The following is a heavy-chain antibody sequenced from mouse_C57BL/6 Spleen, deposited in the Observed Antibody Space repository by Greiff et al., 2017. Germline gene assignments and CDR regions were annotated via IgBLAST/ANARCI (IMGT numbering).Heavy chain of an antibody. CDR2: IWGDGST. Sequence: VKLVESGPGLVAPSQSLSITCTVSGFSLTSYGVSWVRQPPGKGLEWLGVIWGDGSTNYHSALISRLIISKDNSKSQVFLKLNSLQTDDTATYYFAKPIFNWDGYAMYYWGQGTSVTVSS. D-gene: IGHD4-1*01. CDR1: GFSLTSYG. J-gene: IGHJ4*01. CDR3: AKPIFNWDGYAMYY. V-gene: IGHV2-3*01.